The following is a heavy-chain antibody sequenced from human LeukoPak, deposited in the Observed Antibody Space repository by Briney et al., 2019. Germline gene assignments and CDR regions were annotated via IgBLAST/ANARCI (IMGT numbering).Heavy chain of an antibody. V-gene: IGHV3-21*01. Sequence: GGSLRLSCAASGFTFSAYGMSWFRQAPGKGLEWVSAITYSSGNTYYADSVKGRFTISRDNAKNSLYLQMNSLRAEDTAVYWCARDYIAYDPLDYWGQGTLVTVSS. CDR3: ARDYIAYDPLDY. CDR1: GFTFSAYG. J-gene: IGHJ4*02. D-gene: IGHD3-3*01. CDR2: ITYSSGNT.